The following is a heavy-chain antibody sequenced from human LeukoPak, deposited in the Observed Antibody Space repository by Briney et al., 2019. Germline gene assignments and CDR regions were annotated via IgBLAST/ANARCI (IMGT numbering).Heavy chain of an antibody. D-gene: IGHD4-17*01. J-gene: IGHJ4*02. CDR3: AKGRGLSYDYGVDY. V-gene: IGHV3-7*03. CDR2: IKQDGSEK. CDR1: GFTFSSYW. Sequence: GGSLRLSCAASGFTFSSYWMNWVRQAPGKGLEWVANIKQDGSEKYYVDSVKGRFTISRDNAKNSLYLQMNSLRAEDMALYYCAKGRGLSYDYGVDYWGQGTLVTVSS.